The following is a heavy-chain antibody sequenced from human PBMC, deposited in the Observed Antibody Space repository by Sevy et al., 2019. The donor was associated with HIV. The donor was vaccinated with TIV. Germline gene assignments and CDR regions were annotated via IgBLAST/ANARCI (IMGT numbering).Heavy chain of an antibody. J-gene: IGHJ4*02. CDR1: GFTFGSYW. V-gene: IGHV3-74*01. CDR2: VNSDGSST. D-gene: IGHD1-26*01. CDR3: VAANTWEDY. Sequence: GGSLRLSCSASGFTFGSYWMHWVRQAPGKGLVWISGVNSDGSSTNYADSVKGRFTMSRDSAKNTLYLQMNSLRAEDTAVYFCVAANTWEDYSGQGTMVTVSS.